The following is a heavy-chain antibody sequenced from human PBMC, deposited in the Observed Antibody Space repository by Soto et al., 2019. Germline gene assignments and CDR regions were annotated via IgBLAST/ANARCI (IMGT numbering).Heavy chain of an antibody. J-gene: IGHJ4*02. CDR2: IYYSGST. V-gene: IGHV4-30-4*01. CDR1: GGSISSGDYY. D-gene: IGHD5-12*01. CDR3: ARQQSSGYDPL. Sequence: PSETLSLTCTVSGGSISSGDYYWSWIRQPPGKGLEWIGYIYYSGSTYYNPSLKSRVTISVDTSKNQFSLKLSSVTAADTAVYYCARQQSSGYDPLWGQGTLVTVPQ.